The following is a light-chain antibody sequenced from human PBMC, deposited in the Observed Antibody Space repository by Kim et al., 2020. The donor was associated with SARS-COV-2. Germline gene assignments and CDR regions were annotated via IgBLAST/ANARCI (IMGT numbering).Light chain of an antibody. Sequence: SSELTQDPAVSVALGQTVTITCQGDSFRNYYVSWYQQRPGQAPVVVMYGKNNRPLGIPNRFSGSSSGDTASLTITGAEAEDEAVYFCMSRRSSSDYLVFGGGTQLTVL. CDR1: SFRNYY. CDR2: GKN. J-gene: IGLJ3*02. V-gene: IGLV3-19*01. CDR3: MSRRSSSDYLV.